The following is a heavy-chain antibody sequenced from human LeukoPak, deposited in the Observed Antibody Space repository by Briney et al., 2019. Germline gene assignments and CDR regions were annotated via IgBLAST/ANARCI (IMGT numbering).Heavy chain of an antibody. Sequence: GESLKISCKGSGYSFTSYWIGWVRQMPGKGLEWMGIIYPGDSDTRYSPSFQGQVTISADKSISTAYLQWSSLKASDTAMYYCARLKGYCSSTSCHNFRAGDYWGQGTLVTVSS. V-gene: IGHV5-51*01. J-gene: IGHJ4*02. D-gene: IGHD2-2*02. CDR3: ARLKGYCSSTSCHNFRAGDY. CDR1: GYSFTSYW. CDR2: IYPGDSDT.